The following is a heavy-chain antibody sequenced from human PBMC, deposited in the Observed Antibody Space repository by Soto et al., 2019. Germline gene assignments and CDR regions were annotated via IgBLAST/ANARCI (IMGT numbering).Heavy chain of an antibody. CDR1: GGSFSGYY. D-gene: IGHD6-13*01. Sequence: QVQLQKWGAGLLKPSETLSLTCAVYGGSFSGYYWSWIRQPPGKGLEWIGEINHSGSTNYNPSLKSXXTXSXXTSKNQFSLKLSSVTAADTAVYYCARGSTTAAFGYWGQGALVTVSS. CDR2: INHSGST. V-gene: IGHV4-34*01. J-gene: IGHJ4*02. CDR3: ARGSTTAAFGY.